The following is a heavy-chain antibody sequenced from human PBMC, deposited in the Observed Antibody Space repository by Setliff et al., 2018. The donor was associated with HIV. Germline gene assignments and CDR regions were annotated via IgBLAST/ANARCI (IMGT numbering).Heavy chain of an antibody. V-gene: IGHV1-69*06. J-gene: IGHJ5*02. D-gene: IGHD3-22*01. CDR2: IIPIFGTA. CDR3: ARGRTMSWFDP. Sequence: SVKVSCKASGDTFSNYAISWVRQAPGQGLEWMGGIIPIFGTANYAQKFEGRVTITADKSTSTAYMEVNSLRSEDTAVYYCARGRTMSWFDPWGQGTLVTVSS. CDR1: GDTFSNYA.